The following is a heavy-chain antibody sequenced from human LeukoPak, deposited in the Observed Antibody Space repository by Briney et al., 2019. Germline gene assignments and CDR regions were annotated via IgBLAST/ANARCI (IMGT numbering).Heavy chain of an antibody. CDR2: IYTSGST. V-gene: IGHV4-4*07. CDR3: ARLYSSSSDYYYHGMDV. Sequence: SETLSLTCTVSGGSISSYYWSWIRQPAGKGLEWIGRIYTSGSTNYNPSLKSRVTMSVDTSKNQFSLKLSSVTAADTAVYYCARLYSSSSDYYYHGMDVWGQGTTVTVSS. D-gene: IGHD6-6*01. CDR1: GGSISSYY. J-gene: IGHJ6*02.